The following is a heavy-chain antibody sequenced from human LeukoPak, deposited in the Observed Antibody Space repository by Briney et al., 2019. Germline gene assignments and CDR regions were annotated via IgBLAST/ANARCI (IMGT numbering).Heavy chain of an antibody. CDR3: ARGFRGYSYGNNWFDP. CDR2: ISYSGST. CDR1: GGSISRGGYY. J-gene: IGHJ5*02. V-gene: IGHV4-31*03. Sequence: SETLSLTCTVSGGSISRGGYYWTWIRQHPGKGLEWIGYISYSGSTYNNPSLKSRVVISVDTSKNQFSLKLSSVTAADAAVYYCARGFRGYSYGNNWFDPWGQGTLVTVSS. D-gene: IGHD5-18*01.